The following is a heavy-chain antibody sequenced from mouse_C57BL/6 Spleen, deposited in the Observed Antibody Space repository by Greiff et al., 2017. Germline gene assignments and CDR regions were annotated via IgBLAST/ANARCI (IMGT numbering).Heavy chain of an antibody. D-gene: IGHD2-5*01. J-gene: IGHJ2*01. CDR3: AREEAPYYSNYNDFDY. CDR1: GYAFTNYL. CDR2: INPGSGGT. V-gene: IGHV1-54*01. Sequence: VQLQQSGAELVRPGTSVKVSCKASGYAFTNYLIEWVKQRPGQGLEWIGVINPGSGGTNYNEKFKGKATLTADKSSSTAYMQLSSLTSEDSAVYFCAREEAPYYSNYNDFDYWGQGTTLTVSS.